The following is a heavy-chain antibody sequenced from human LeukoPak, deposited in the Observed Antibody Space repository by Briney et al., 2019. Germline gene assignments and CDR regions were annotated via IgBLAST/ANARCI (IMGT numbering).Heavy chain of an antibody. CDR2: IGGSGSTT. V-gene: IGHV3-48*04. J-gene: IGHJ4*02. D-gene: IGHD3-10*01. CDR3: ARVWHDYYKMDY. CDR1: GFTFSSYW. Sequence: QPGGSLRLSCAASGFTFSSYWMHWVRQAPGKGLEWVSYIGGSGSTTYYADSVKGRFTISRDNAKNSLYLQMKSLRAEDTAVYYCARVWHDYYKMDYWGQGTLVTVSS.